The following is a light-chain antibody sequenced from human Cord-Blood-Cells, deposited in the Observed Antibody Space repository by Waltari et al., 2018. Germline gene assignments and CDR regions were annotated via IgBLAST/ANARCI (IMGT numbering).Light chain of an antibody. CDR3: HQSHITPWP. CDR1: QSINIY. J-gene: IGKJ1*01. Sequence: DIQLTPSPSSPSASVGDSVTITCRARQSINIYLNWYQQKPAKAPKPPIYAASSLQSAVPSRFSGSGSGTDVTLTISSLQPEDSATYYCHQSHITPWPFGQWTKVEL. CDR2: AAS. V-gene: IGKV1-39*01.